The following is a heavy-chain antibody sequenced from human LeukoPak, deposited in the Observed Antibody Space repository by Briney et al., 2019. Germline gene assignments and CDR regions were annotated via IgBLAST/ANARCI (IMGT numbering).Heavy chain of an antibody. D-gene: IGHD1-26*01. CDR1: GYTFTGYY. V-gene: IGHV1-2*02. J-gene: IGHJ4*02. CDR3: AVEFSSGSYNFDY. Sequence: ASVKVSCKASGYTFTGYYMHWVRQAPRQGLEWMGWINPNSGGTNYAQKFQGRVTMTRDTSISTAYMELSRLRSDDTAVYYCAVEFSSGSYNFDYWGQGTLVTVSS. CDR2: INPNSGGT.